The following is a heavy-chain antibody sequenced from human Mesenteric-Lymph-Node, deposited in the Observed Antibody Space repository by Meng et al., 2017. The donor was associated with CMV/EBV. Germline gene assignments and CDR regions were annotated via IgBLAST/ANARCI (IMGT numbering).Heavy chain of an antibody. V-gene: IGHV3-30-3*01. CDR2: ISYDGNNK. CDR1: GFTVNISSFA. J-gene: IGHJ4*02. D-gene: IGHD2-2*02. Sequence: GESLKISCAASGFTVNISSFAMHWVRQAPGKGLEWVAIISYDGNNKKYADSVKGRFTISRDNSKNTLYLQMDSLRAEDTAVYYCAKAVSSTSCYTDYWGQGTLVTVSS. CDR3: AKAVSSTSCYTDY.